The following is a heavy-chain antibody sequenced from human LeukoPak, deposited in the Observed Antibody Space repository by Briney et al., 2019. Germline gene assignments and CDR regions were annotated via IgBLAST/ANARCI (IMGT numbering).Heavy chain of an antibody. CDR3: AVNFWSGYYPYYYGMDV. D-gene: IGHD3-3*01. Sequence: ASVKVSCKASGYTFTSYGISWVRQAPGQGLEWMGWISAYNGNTNYAQKLQGRVTMTTDTSTSTAYTELRSLRSDDTAVYYCAVNFWSGYYPYYYGMDVWGQGTTVTVSS. CDR2: ISAYNGNT. V-gene: IGHV1-18*01. J-gene: IGHJ6*02. CDR1: GYTFTSYG.